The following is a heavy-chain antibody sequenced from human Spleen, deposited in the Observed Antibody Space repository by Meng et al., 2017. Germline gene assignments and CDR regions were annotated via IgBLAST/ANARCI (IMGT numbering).Heavy chain of an antibody. CDR2: IYHGGDT. CDR3: ASWIYSCGWQ. Sequence: HVPLQESGPGRVKPSGTLSLTCVVSGGSISSIDWWSSVRQPPGKGLEWIGEIYHGGDTNYNPSLKSRVTIAIDKSKNQFSLKLSSVTAADTAVYYCASWIYSCGWQWGQGALVTVSS. D-gene: IGHD6-19*01. V-gene: IGHV4/OR15-8*02. J-gene: IGHJ4*02. CDR1: GGSISSIDW.